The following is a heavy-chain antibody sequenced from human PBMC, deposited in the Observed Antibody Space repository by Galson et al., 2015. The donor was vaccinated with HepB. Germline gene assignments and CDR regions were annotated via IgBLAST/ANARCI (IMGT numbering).Heavy chain of an antibody. CDR2: IKQDGSER. J-gene: IGHJ4*02. V-gene: IGHV3-7*01. D-gene: IGHD2-21*01. CDR3: YCGSKDY. Sequence: SLRLSCAASGFTFSNYWMSWVRQAPGKGLEWVANIKQDGSERNYVDSMKGRFTISRDNAKNSLYLQMNSLRVEDTAVYYCYCGSKDYWGQGTLVTVSS. CDR1: GFTFSNYW.